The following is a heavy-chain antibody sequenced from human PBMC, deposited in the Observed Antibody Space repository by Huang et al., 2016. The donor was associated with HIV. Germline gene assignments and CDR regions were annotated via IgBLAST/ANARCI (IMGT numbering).Heavy chain of an antibody. CDR2: VSFDGSQT. J-gene: IGHJ4*02. CDR3: ASAPARALSYFDN. V-gene: IGHV3-30*04. Sequence: QVLLVESGGGVVQPGKSLRLSCTASGFAFSNNAMHWVRQAPGKRREWVAVVSFDGSQTYLADSVNDRFTISRDNSKSTLFLQMSSLRPDDTAVYYCASAPARALSYFDNWGQGTLVTVSS. CDR1: GFAFSNNA. D-gene: IGHD3-10*01.